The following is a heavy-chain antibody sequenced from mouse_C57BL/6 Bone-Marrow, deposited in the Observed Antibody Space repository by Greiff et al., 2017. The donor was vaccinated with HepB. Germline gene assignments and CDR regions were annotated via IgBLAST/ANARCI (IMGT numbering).Heavy chain of an antibody. J-gene: IGHJ1*03. V-gene: IGHV5-16*01. CDR3: ARVDWYFDV. CDR2: INYDGSST. Sequence: EVQLVESEGGLVQPGSSMKLSCTASGFTFSDYYMAWVCQVPEKGLEWVANINYDGSSTYYLDSLKSRFIISRDNAKNILYLQVSSLKSEDTATYYCARVDWYFDVWGTGTTVTVSS. CDR1: GFTFSDYY.